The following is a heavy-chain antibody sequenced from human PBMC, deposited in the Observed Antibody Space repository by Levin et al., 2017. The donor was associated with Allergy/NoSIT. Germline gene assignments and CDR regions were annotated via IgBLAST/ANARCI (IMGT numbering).Heavy chain of an antibody. CDR2: VSDSGGST. CDR3: VKGAWITPGDQNFDF. Sequence: GGSLRLSCAASGFTFSSYGMSWVRQAPGKGLEWVSGVSDSGGSTHHADSVKGRFTISRDNSKNTLYLQMNSLRDEDTAVYYCVKGAWITPGDQNFDFWGQGTLVTVSS. D-gene: IGHD7-27*01. J-gene: IGHJ4*02. V-gene: IGHV3-23*01. CDR1: GFTFSSYG.